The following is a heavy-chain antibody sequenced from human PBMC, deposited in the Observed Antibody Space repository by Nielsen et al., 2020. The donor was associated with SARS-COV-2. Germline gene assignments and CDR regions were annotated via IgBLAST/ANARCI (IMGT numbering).Heavy chain of an antibody. D-gene: IGHD5-18*01. CDR2: ISGSGGST. CDR3: AKEMNTDTAMDDYYYYFGMDV. Sequence: GESLKISCAASGFTFSSYAMSWVRQAPGKGLEWVSAISGSGGSTYYADSVKGRFTIPRDTSKNTLYLQMNSLRAEDTAVYYCAKEMNTDTAMDDYYYYFGMDVWGQGTTVTVSS. J-gene: IGHJ6*02. CDR1: GFTFSSYA. V-gene: IGHV3-23*01.